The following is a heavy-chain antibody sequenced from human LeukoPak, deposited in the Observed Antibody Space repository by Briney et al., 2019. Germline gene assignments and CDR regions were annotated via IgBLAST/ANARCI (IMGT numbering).Heavy chain of an antibody. V-gene: IGHV3-48*01. CDR3: AKDAGITKDYYYYMDV. CDR1: VFTFSSYS. Sequence: GVSERLLHGACVFTFSSYSMNWVRQAPGKGREWGSYISSSSRPIYYADSVKGRFTNSRDNAKTSLYLQMNSLRAEDTAVYYCAKDAGITKDYYYYMDVWGKGTTVSV. CDR2: ISSSSRPI. D-gene: IGHD3-10*01. J-gene: IGHJ6*03.